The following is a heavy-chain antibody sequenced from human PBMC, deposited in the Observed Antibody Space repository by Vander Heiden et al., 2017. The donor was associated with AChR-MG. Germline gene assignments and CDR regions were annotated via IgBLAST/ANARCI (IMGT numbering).Heavy chain of an antibody. CDR3: SRANTVVGAKSYSDS. D-gene: IGHD1-26*01. V-gene: IGHV3-49*04. CDR2: IRSIGVGGST. CDR1: GFHFEDYA. J-gene: IGHJ4*02. Sequence: VQLVASGGGLEQPGRSLKLSWSASGFHFEDYAMNGVRQAPGKGLEWVGLIRSIGVGGSTEYATSVRGRFTISRDNSKSIAYLQMNSLKTEDTAVYYCSRANTVVGAKSYSDSWDQGTLVTVSS.